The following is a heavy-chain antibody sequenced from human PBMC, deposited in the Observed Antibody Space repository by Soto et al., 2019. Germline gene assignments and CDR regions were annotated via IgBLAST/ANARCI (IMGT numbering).Heavy chain of an antibody. V-gene: IGHV2-5*01. CDR1: LFSLIVYGVR. D-gene: IGHD3-22*01. Sequence: XGPTLLNPTQTLPLTCSFSLFSLIVYGVRVIWFRQPPGETLEWLALIHWNYDKRYSPYLKSRLTIAKDTSKNQVVLTLTNLDPLDTGTYFCAHTKDSSGFLTSWGQGILVTVSS. CDR2: IHWNYDK. J-gene: IGHJ5*02. CDR3: AHTKDSSGFLTS.